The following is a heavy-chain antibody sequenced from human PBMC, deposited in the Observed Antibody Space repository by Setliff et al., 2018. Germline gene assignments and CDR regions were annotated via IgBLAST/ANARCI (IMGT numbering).Heavy chain of an antibody. CDR1: GASIRNNYY. V-gene: IGHV4-39*01. J-gene: IGHJ4*02. Sequence: PSETLSLTCAVSGASIRNNYYWGWIRQSPGTGLEWIGSIFYNGMAYYNPSLKSRVTISVDTSKNQFSLTLSSVTAADTAVYYCARGSHDGDVYSGGFYFFDLWGQGIQVTVSS. CDR2: IFYNGMA. D-gene: IGHD2-21*01. CDR3: ARGSHDGDVYSGGFYFFDL.